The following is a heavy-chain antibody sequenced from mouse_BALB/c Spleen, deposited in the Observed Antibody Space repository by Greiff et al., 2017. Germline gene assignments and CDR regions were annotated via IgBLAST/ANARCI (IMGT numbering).Heavy chain of an antibody. J-gene: IGHJ3*01. D-gene: IGHD3-2*01. V-gene: IGHV1-54*01. CDR3: ARGQLGPSWFAY. Sequence: VQLQQSGAELVRPGTSVKVSCKASGYAFTNYLIEWVKQRPGQGLEWIGVINPGSGGTNYNEKFKGKATLTADKSSSTAYMQLSSLTSDDSAVYFCARGQLGPSWFAYWGQGTLVTVSA. CDR1: GYAFTNYL. CDR2: INPGSGGT.